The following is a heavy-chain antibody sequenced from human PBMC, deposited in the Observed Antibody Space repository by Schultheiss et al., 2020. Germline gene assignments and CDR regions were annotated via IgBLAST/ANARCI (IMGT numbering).Heavy chain of an antibody. Sequence: SVKVSCKASGGTFSSYTISWVRQAPGQGLEWMGRIIPILGIANYAQKFQGRVTITADKSTSTAYMELSSLRSEDTAVYYCARVPVVAGTGLWFDPWGQGTLVTVSS. D-gene: IGHD6-19*01. V-gene: IGHV1-69*02. CDR2: IIPILGIA. CDR3: ARVPVVAGTGLWFDP. CDR1: GGTFSSYT. J-gene: IGHJ5*02.